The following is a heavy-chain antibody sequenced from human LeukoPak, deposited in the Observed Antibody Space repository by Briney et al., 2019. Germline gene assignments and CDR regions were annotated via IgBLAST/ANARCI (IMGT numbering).Heavy chain of an antibody. CDR3: VRHDSFIPF. D-gene: IGHD2-21*01. CDR2: ISDTYATT. CDR1: GFTFTNYA. V-gene: IGHV3-23*01. Sequence: GGSLRLSCAASGFTFTNYAMTWVRQAPRKGLEWVSSISDTYATTYYTDSVKGRCTISRDNSKNTVSLQLNNLRVEDTAVYFCVRHDSFIPFWGQGTLVTVSS. J-gene: IGHJ4*02.